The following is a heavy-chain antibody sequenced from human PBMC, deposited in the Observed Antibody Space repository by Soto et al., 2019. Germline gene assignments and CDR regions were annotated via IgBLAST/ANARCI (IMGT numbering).Heavy chain of an antibody. CDR1: GGSISSGGYS. V-gene: IGHV4-30-2*01. CDR2: MYHSGST. CDR3: ARKAFGEPYKFDY. Sequence: SETLSLTCTVSGGSISSGGYSWSWIRQPPGKGLEWIGYMYHSGSTYYNPSLKSRVTISIDRSKNQFSLKLSSVTAADTAVYYCARKAFGEPYKFDYWGQGTLVTVSS. D-gene: IGHD3-10*01. J-gene: IGHJ4*02.